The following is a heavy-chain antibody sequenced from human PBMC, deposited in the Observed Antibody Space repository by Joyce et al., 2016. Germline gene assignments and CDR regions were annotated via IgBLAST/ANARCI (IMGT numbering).Heavy chain of an antibody. CDR1: GYTFIGYY. V-gene: IGHV1-2*02. Sequence: HVHLVQSGAEVKKPGASVKVSCKASGYTFIGYYIHWVRQAPGQGLEWMGWINPDSGDTNNAQKFQGRVTMTRDTSITTAYMELSSLTSDDTAVYYCARDSTTSPSYYYYMDVWGKGTTVTVSS. CDR2: INPDSGDT. CDR3: ARDSTTSPSYYYYMDV. J-gene: IGHJ6*03. D-gene: IGHD2-2*01.